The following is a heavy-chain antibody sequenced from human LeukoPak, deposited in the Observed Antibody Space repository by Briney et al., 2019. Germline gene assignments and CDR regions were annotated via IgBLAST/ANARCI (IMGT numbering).Heavy chain of an antibody. V-gene: IGHV3-7*01. CDR1: GFTFSSYW. CDR2: IKQDGSEK. D-gene: IGHD5-18*01. J-gene: IGHJ5*02. Sequence: GGSLRLSCAASGFTFSSYWMSWVRQAPGKGLEWVANIKQDGSEKYYVDSVKGRFTISRGNAKNSLYLQMNSLRAEDTAVYYCARDAWIQLWLGGFDPWGQGTLVTVSS. CDR3: ARDAWIQLWLGGFDP.